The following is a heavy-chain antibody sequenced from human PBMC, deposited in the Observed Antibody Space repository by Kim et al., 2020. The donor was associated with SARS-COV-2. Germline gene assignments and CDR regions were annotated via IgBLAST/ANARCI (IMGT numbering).Heavy chain of an antibody. V-gene: IGHV4-31*03. CDR3: ARVGRRDGGFDY. CDR1: GGSISSGGYY. D-gene: IGHD1-26*01. J-gene: IGHJ4*02. CDR2: IYYSGST. Sequence: SETLSLTCTVSGGSISSGGYYWSWIRQHPGKGLEWIGYIYYSGSTYYNPSLKSRVTISVDTSKNQFSLKLSSVTAADTAVYYCARVGRRDGGFDYWGQGTLVTVSS.